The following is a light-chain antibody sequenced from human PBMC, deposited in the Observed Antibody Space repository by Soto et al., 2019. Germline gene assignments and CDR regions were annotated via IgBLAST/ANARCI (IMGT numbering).Light chain of an antibody. V-gene: IGLV2-14*01. Sequence: QSALTQPASVSGSPGQSITISCTGTSSDVGGYKYVAWYQQHPGKAPKLILYDVSDRPSGVSDRFSGSKSDNTASLSISGLQADDEADYYCSSYAAGSALVVFGGATKLT. CDR1: SSDVGGYKY. CDR2: DVS. CDR3: SSYAAGSALVV. J-gene: IGLJ2*01.